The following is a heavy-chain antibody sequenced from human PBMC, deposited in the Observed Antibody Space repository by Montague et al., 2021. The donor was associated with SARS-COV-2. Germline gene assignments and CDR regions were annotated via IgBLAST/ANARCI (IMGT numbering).Heavy chain of an antibody. CDR3: EREGYCSGDTCYSSGPNWFDP. J-gene: IGHJ5*02. CDR2: IYYTGTT. V-gene: IGHV4-59*01. Sequence: SETLSLTCTVSGASFSNYYWSWIRQPPGKGLEWIGYIYYTGTTNYNPSLKSRVTISVDTSKTQFSLKLTSVTAADTAVYYCEREGYCSGDTCYSSGPNWFDPWGQGTLVTVSS. CDR1: GASFSNYY. D-gene: IGHD2-15*01.